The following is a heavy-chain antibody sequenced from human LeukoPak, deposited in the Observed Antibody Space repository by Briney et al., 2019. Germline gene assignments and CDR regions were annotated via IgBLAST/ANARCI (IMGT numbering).Heavy chain of an antibody. CDR2: IYFSGTT. CDR1: GGSMINNY. CDR3: ARLAYCGDDCPPPYWYFDL. J-gene: IGHJ2*01. Sequence: SETLSLTCTVSGGSMINNYWSWIRQPPEKGLEWIGYIYFSGTTNYNPSLKSRDTMSVDTSKNHFSLKLSSVTAADTAVYYCARLAYCGDDCPPPYWYFDLWGRGTLVTVSS. V-gene: IGHV4-59*01. D-gene: IGHD2-21*02.